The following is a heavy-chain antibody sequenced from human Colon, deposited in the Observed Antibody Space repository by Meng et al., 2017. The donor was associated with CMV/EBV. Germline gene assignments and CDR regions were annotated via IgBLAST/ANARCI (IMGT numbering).Heavy chain of an antibody. CDR2: ISNGGGNT. V-gene: IGHV3-23*01. CDR1: GFNFDIYA. CDR3: ARGVRGVWAEYFQH. Sequence: GESLKISCATSGFNFDIYAINWVRQAPGKGLEWVSAISNGGGNTYYADSVRGRFTISRDNSKNTLSLQMNSLRDEDTAVYYCARGVRGVWAEYFQHWGQGTLVTVSS. J-gene: IGHJ1*01. D-gene: IGHD3-10*01.